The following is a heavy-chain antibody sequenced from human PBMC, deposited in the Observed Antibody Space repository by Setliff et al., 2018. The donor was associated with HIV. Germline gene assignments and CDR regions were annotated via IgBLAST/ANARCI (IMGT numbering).Heavy chain of an antibody. J-gene: IGHJ4*02. CDR2: ISSSSSSI. V-gene: IGHV3-48*04. Sequence: GESLKISCAASGFTFSSYSMNWIRQAPGKGLEWLSYISSSSSSIYHADSVKGRFTISRDNTRSTLYLQMNRLRVEDTAVYYCVRGPQFRPHWGQGTLVTVSS. CDR3: VRGPQFRPH. CDR1: GFTFSSYS.